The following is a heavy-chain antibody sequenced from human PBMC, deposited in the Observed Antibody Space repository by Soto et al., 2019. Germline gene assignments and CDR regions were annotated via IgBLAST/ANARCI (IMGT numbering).Heavy chain of an antibody. CDR2: IYYSGST. V-gene: IGHV4-59*01. CDR1: GGSISSYY. Sequence: SETLSLTCTVSGGSISSYYWSWIRQPPGKGLEWIGYIYYSGSTNYNPSLKSRVTISVDTSKNQFSLKLSSVTAADTAVYYCARAYCSSTSGYRRGPFDYWGQGTLVTVSS. CDR3: ARAYCSSTSGYRRGPFDY. D-gene: IGHD2-2*01. J-gene: IGHJ4*02.